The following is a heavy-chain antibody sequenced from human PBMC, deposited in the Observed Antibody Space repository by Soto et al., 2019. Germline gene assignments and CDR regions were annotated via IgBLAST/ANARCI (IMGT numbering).Heavy chain of an antibody. CDR2: IYYSGST. Sequence: QVQLQESGPGLVKPSETLSLTCTVSGGSISSYYWSWIRQPPGKGLEWIGYIYYSGSTNYNPSLKSRVTISVDTSKNQFSLKLSSVTAADTAVYYCASGTYYYGPGVAFDIWGQGTMVTVSS. CDR1: GGSISSYY. V-gene: IGHV4-59*08. CDR3: ASGTYYYGPGVAFDI. D-gene: IGHD3-10*01. J-gene: IGHJ3*02.